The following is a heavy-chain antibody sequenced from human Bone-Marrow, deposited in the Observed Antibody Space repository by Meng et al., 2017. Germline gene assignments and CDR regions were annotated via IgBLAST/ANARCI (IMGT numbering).Heavy chain of an antibody. CDR3: ARDSDLFDY. V-gene: IGHV3-30*01. Sequence: QVQLVRSGGGLVKPGGSLRLSCAASGFTFSDYYMSWIRQAPGKGLEWVAVISYDGSNKYYADSVKGRFTISRDNSKNTLYLQMNSLRAEDTAVYYCARDSDLFDYWGQGTLVTVSS. J-gene: IGHJ4*02. CDR2: ISYDGSNK. CDR1: GFTFSDYY.